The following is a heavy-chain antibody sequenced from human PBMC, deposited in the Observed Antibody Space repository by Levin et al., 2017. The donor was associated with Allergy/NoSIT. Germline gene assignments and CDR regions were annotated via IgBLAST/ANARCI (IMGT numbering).Heavy chain of an antibody. CDR1: GFTFSTYA. D-gene: IGHD3-22*01. V-gene: IGHV3-23*01. Sequence: LSLTCAVSGFTFSTYAMSWVRQAPGKGLEWVSSITSSGGTTYYADSVKGRFTISRDNSKNTLYLEMNSLRAEDTAVYYCAKGYDSSAYYFSIDYWGQGTLATVSS. CDR3: AKGYDSSAYYFSIDY. CDR2: ITSSGGTT. J-gene: IGHJ4*02.